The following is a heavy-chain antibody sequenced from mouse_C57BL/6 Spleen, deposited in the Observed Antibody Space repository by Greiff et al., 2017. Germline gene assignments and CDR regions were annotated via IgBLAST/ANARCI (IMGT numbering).Heavy chain of an antibody. D-gene: IGHD2-4*01. Sequence: QVQLQQSGPGLVQPSQSLSITCTVSGFSLTSYGVHWVRQSPGKGLEWLGVIWRGGSTDYKAAFMSRLSITKDNSKSQVFLKMNRLQADDTALYYCAKEVTDYDRFAYWGQGTLVTVSA. CDR3: AKEVTDYDRFAY. V-gene: IGHV2-5*01. CDR2: IWRGGST. CDR1: GFSLTSYG. J-gene: IGHJ3*01.